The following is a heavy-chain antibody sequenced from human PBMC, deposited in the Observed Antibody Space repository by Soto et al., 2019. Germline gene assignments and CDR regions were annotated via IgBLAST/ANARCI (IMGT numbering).Heavy chain of an antibody. D-gene: IGHD3-3*01. CDR3: ARERSITIFGVVTNWFDP. J-gene: IGHJ5*02. CDR2: IYHSGST. Sequence: QLRLQESGSGLVKPSQTLSLTCAVSGGSISSGGYSWSWIRQPPGKGLEWIGYIYHSGSTYYNPSLKSRVTISVDRSKNQFSLKLSSVTAADTAVYYCARERSITIFGVVTNWFDPWGQGTLVTVSS. CDR1: GGSISSGGYS. V-gene: IGHV4-30-2*01.